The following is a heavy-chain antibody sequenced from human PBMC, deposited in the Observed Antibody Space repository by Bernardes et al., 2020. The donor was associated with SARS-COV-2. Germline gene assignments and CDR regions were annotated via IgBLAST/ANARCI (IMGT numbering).Heavy chain of an antibody. Sequence: GGSLRLSCAASGFTFDDYAMHWVRQAPGKGLEWVSGISWNSGSIGYADSVKGRFTISRDNAKNSLYLQMNSLRAEDTALYYCASLVGSYPYYYGMDVWGQGTTVTVSS. CDR1: GFTFDDYA. J-gene: IGHJ6*02. CDR2: ISWNSGSI. D-gene: IGHD3-10*01. V-gene: IGHV3-9*01. CDR3: ASLVGSYPYYYGMDV.